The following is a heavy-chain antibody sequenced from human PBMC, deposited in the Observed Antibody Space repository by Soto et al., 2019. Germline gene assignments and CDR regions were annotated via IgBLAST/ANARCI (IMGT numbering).Heavy chain of an antibody. J-gene: IGHJ4*02. CDR1: GGSISNYY. CDR3: ARHDGSGSYYDY. Sequence: SETLSLTCIVSGGSISNYYWSWIRQPPGKGLEWIGYIHYSGSINYNPSLKSRVTISVDTSKNQFSLKLSSVTAADTAVYYCARHDGSGSYYDYWGQGTLVTVSS. CDR2: IHYSGSI. V-gene: IGHV4-59*08. D-gene: IGHD3-10*01.